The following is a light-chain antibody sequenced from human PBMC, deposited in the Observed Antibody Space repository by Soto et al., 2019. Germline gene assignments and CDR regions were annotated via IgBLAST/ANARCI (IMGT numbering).Light chain of an antibody. J-gene: IGKJ1*01. Sequence: DIQMTQSPSTLSASVGDRVTITCRASQSISTWLALYQQKPGKAPKVLIYDASSLVSGVPSRFSGSGSATEYILPTSSLLLDDHVASYCYQYGSHSRTFGQGTKVEIK. V-gene: IGKV1-5*01. CDR2: DAS. CDR3: YQYGSHSRT. CDR1: QSISTW.